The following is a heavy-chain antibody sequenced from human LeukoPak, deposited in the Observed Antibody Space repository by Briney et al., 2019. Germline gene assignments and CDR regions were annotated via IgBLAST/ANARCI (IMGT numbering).Heavy chain of an antibody. CDR2: ISSGSTYI. CDR1: GFTFSSYS. CDR3: ARDQDL. J-gene: IGHJ5*02. Sequence: PGRSLRLSCAASGFTFSSYSMNWVRQAPGKGLEWLSSISSGSTYIYYADSVKGRFTISRDNAKNSLYLQMNSLRAEDTAVYYCARDQDLWGQGTLVTVSS. V-gene: IGHV3-21*01.